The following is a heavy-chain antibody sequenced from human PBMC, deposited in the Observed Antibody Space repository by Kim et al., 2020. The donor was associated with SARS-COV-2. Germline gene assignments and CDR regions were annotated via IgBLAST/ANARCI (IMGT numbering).Heavy chain of an antibody. Sequence: PGSVKGRFTISRENAKNSLYLQMNSLRAGDTAVYYCARDRGYSYDYGMDVWGQGTTVTVSS. J-gene: IGHJ6*02. D-gene: IGHD5-18*01. CDR3: ARDRGYSYDYGMDV. V-gene: IGHV3-13*01.